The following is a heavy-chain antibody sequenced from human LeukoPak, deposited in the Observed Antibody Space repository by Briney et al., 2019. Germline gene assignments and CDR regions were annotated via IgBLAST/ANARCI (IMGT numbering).Heavy chain of an antibody. D-gene: IGHD4-17*01. V-gene: IGHV4-34*01. CDR1: GGSFSGYY. J-gene: IGHJ3*02. Sequence: SEALSLTCAVYGGSFSGYYWSWIRQPPGKGLEWIGEINHSGSTNYNPSLKSRVTISVDTSKNQSSLKLSSVTAADTAVYYCARVGVTTVTPSDAFDIWGQGTMVTVSS. CDR3: ARVGVTTVTPSDAFDI. CDR2: INHSGST.